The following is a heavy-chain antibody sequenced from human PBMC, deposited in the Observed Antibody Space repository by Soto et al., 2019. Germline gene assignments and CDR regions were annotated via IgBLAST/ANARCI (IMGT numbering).Heavy chain of an antibody. D-gene: IGHD1-26*01. J-gene: IGHJ1*01. CDR3: AAAPVGATGWEYFQH. CDR1: GFTFTSSA. V-gene: IGHV1-58*02. CDR2: IVVGSGNT. Sequence: QMQLVQSGPEVKKPGTSVKVSCKASGFTFTSSAMQWVRQARGQRLEWIGWIVVGSGNTNYAQKFQERVTITRDMSKSTANMELSSLSSEDTAVYYCAAAPVGATGWEYFQHWGQGTLVTVSS.